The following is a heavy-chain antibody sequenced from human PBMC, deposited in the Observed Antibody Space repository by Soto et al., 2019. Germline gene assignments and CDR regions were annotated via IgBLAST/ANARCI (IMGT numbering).Heavy chain of an antibody. J-gene: IGHJ3*02. D-gene: IGHD5-12*01. CDR1: GGTFSSYA. CDR3: SRTSRDGYNEGAFDI. CDR2: IIPIFGTA. V-gene: IGHV1-69*01. Sequence: QVQLVQSGAEVKKPGSSGKVSCKASGGTFSSYASSWVRQAPGQGLEWMGVIIPIFGTANYAQKFQGRVTITAEESTGTAYMELSSLRSEDTAVYDCSRTSRDGYNEGAFDIWGQGTMVTVSS.